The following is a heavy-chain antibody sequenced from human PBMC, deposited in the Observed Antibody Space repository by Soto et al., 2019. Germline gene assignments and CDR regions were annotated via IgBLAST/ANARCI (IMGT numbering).Heavy chain of an antibody. Sequence: GGSLRLSCAASGFTFSSYCMNWVRQAPGKGLEWVSTISYNENNKYYADSVKGRFTISRDNSKNTLYLQMNSLRDEDTAVYYCARAMDAAMASKDNWFDPWGQGTLVTVSS. D-gene: IGHD5-18*01. J-gene: IGHJ5*02. V-gene: IGHV3-30*03. CDR2: ISYNENNK. CDR1: GFTFSSYC. CDR3: ARAMDAAMASKDNWFDP.